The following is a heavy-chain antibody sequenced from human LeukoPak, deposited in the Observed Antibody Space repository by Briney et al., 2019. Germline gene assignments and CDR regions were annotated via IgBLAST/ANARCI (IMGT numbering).Heavy chain of an antibody. J-gene: IGHJ4*02. Sequence: SETLSLTCTVSGASYWGWVRQSPEMGLEWIGSIYSTGGTYYNPSLKSRLTISLDTSKRQFSLKMTSMTAADTAVYYCASLRADGGNYPRFDYWGQGALVTVSS. V-gene: IGHV4-39*07. D-gene: IGHD4-23*01. CDR2: IYSTGGT. CDR3: ASLRADGGNYPRFDY. CDR1: GASY.